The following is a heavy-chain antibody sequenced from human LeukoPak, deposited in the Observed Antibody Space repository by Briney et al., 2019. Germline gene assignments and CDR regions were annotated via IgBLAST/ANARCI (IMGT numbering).Heavy chain of an antibody. CDR2: INPNSGGT. V-gene: IGHV1-2*02. D-gene: IGHD1-26*01. CDR1: GYTFTGYY. J-gene: IGHJ5*02. CDR3: ARGSRGGSNNWFDP. Sequence: GASVKVSCKASGYTFTGYYMHWVRQSPGQGLEWMGWINPNSGGTNYAQKFQGRVTMTRDTSISTAYMELSRLRSDDTAVYYCARGSRGGSNNWFDPWGQGTLVTVSS.